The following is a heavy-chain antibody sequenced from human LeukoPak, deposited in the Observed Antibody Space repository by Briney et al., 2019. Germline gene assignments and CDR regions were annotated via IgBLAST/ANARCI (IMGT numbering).Heavy chain of an antibody. D-gene: IGHD5-18*01. Sequence: PSQTLSLTCTVSGGSISSGSYYWSWIRQPAGKGLEWIGRIYTSGSTNYNPSLKSRVTISVDTSKNQFSLKLSSVTAADTAVYYCATWRGYPQNWFDPWGQGTLVTVSS. J-gene: IGHJ5*02. CDR1: GGSISSGSYY. V-gene: IGHV4-61*02. CDR3: ATWRGYPQNWFDP. CDR2: IYTSGST.